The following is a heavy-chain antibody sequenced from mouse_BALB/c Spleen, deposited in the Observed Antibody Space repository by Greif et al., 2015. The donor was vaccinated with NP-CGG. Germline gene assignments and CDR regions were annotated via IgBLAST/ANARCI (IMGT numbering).Heavy chain of an antibody. CDR2: IYPGSGNT. CDR3: ARRTGTEAMDY. D-gene: IGHD4-1*01. Sequence: VQLQQSGPELVKPGASVKISCKASGYTFTDYYINWVKQKPGQGLEWIGWIYPGSGNTKYNEKFKGKATLTVDTSSSTAYMQLSSLTSEETDVYFCARRTGTEAMDYWGQGTSVTVSS. CDR1: GYTFTDYY. V-gene: IGHV1-84*02. J-gene: IGHJ4*01.